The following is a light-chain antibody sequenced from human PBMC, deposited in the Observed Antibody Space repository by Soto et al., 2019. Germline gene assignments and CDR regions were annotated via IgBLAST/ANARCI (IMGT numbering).Light chain of an antibody. CDR3: TSFAPGRIYV. V-gene: IGLV2-14*03. CDR1: SIDIGAYDL. CDR2: EVS. Sequence: QSSMRQPASVSAAPGQSITISCSGTSIDIGAYDLVSWYQQHPGRAPKLIIYEVSHRFSGLSYRFSGSKSGNTASLTISGLQAEEEGHYYCTSFAPGRIYVFGSGTKVTVL. J-gene: IGLJ1*01.